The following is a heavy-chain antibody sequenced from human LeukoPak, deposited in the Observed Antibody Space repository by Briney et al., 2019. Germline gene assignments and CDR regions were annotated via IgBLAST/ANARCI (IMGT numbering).Heavy chain of an antibody. CDR1: GGTFSSYA. CDR3: ARAISSGWSNCDY. Sequence: ASVKVSCKASGGTFSSYAISWVRQAPGQGLEWMGRIIPILGIANYAQKFQGRVTITADKSTSTAYMELSSLRAEDTAVYYCARAISSGWSNCDYWGQGTLVTVSS. CDR2: IIPILGIA. J-gene: IGHJ4*02. V-gene: IGHV1-69*04. D-gene: IGHD6-19*01.